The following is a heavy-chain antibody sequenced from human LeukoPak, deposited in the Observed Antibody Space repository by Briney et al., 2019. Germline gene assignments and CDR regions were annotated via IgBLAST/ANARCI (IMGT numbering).Heavy chain of an antibody. CDR3: AKDYYGSGSLFDY. CDR2: MRYDGSNE. Sequence: PGRSLRLSCAASGFTFSSYAMHWVRQAPVKGLEWVAFMRYDGSNEYYADSVKGRFTISRDNSKNTLYLQMNSLRAEDTAVYYCAKDYYGSGSLFDYWGQGTLVTVSS. V-gene: IGHV3-30*02. J-gene: IGHJ4*02. D-gene: IGHD3-10*01. CDR1: GFTFSSYA.